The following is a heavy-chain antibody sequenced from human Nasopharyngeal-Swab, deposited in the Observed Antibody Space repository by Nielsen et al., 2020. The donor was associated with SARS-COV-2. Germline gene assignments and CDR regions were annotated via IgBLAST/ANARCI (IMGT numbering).Heavy chain of an antibody. CDR3: ARDEQLVPNWFDP. Sequence: APVKVSCKASGGTFSSYAISWVRQAPGQGLEWMGWISAYNGNTNYAQKLQGRVTMTTDTSTSTAYMELRSLRSDDTAVYYCARDEQLVPNWFDPWGQGTLVTVSS. V-gene: IGHV1-18*01. CDR2: ISAYNGNT. J-gene: IGHJ5*02. D-gene: IGHD6-13*01. CDR1: GGTFSSYA.